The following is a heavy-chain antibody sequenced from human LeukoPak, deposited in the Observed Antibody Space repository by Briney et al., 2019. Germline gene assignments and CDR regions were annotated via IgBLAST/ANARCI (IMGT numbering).Heavy chain of an antibody. Sequence: PGGSLRLSCAASRFIFDDYAMYWVRQAPGKGLEWVSGISWNSRIIDYADSVKGRFTISRDNAKSSLYLQMNSLRAEDTAIYYCARDPARFYYFDYWGQGTLVTVSS. CDR1: RFIFDDYA. CDR3: ARDPARFYYFDY. CDR2: ISWNSRII. J-gene: IGHJ4*02. V-gene: IGHV3-9*01.